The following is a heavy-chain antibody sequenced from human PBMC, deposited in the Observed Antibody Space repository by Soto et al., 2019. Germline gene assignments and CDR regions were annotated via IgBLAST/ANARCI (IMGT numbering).Heavy chain of an antibody. D-gene: IGHD3-10*01. CDR3: ARDLVLYYYGSGPQKGMDF. CDR1: GYTFTSFG. Sequence: ASVKVSCKASGYTFTSFGINWVRQAPGQGLEWMGWINPNSGGTNYAQKFQGWVTMTRDTSISTAYMELSRLRSDDTAVYYCARDLVLYYYGSGPQKGMDFCGRGTTVTVSS. V-gene: IGHV1-2*04. J-gene: IGHJ6*02. CDR2: INPNSGGT.